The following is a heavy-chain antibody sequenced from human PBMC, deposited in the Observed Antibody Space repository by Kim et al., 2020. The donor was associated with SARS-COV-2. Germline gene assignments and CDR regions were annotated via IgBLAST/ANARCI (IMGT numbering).Heavy chain of an antibody. CDR2: ISYDGSNK. V-gene: IGHV3-30*18. Sequence: GGSLRLSCAASGFTFSSYGMHWVRQAPGKGLEWVAVISYDGSNKYYADSVKGRFTISRDNSKNTLYLQMNSLRAEDTAVYYCANRCSSTSCCYFDYWGQG. CDR3: ANRCSSTSCCYFDY. D-gene: IGHD2-2*01. CDR1: GFTFSSYG. J-gene: IGHJ4*02.